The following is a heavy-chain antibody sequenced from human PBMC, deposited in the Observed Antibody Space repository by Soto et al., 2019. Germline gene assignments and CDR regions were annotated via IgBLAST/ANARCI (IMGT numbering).Heavy chain of an antibody. J-gene: IGHJ5*02. CDR2: VSDGGST. V-gene: IGHV4-59*01. Sequence: TSETLSLTCSVSGGSMRSYYWSWIRQPPGKGLEWIGYVSDGGSTNYNPSLKSRVTISLDTSKNQFSLKLISVTPADTAVYYCARGKAVAHQRLFDPWGQGTLVTVSS. CDR1: GGSMRSYY. CDR3: ARGKAVAHQRLFDP. D-gene: IGHD6-19*01.